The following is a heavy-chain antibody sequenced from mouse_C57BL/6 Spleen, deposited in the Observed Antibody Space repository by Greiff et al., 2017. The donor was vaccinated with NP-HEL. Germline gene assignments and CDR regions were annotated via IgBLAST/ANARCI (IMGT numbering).Heavy chain of an antibody. Sequence: VQLQQSGPELVKPGASVKISCKASGYSFTGYYMNWVKQSPEKSLEWIGEINPSTGGTTYNQKFKAKATLTVDKSSSTSYMQLKRLTSEDSEVYYCVGSSYVGWYFDVWGTGTTVTVSS. J-gene: IGHJ1*03. CDR1: GYSFTGYY. D-gene: IGHD1-1*01. V-gene: IGHV1-42*01. CDR2: INPSTGGT. CDR3: VGSSYVGWYFDV.